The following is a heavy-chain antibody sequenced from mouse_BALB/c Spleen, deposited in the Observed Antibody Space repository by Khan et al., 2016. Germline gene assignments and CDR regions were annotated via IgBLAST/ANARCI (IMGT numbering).Heavy chain of an antibody. CDR3: ARVRQAVDY. J-gene: IGHJ4*01. CDR1: GFTFSTYA. CDR2: INSNGRST. D-gene: IGHD2-14*01. V-gene: IGHV5-6-3*01. Sequence: EVELVESGGGLVQPGVSLKLSCAASGFTFSTYAMSWVRQTPDKRLELVATINSNGRSTYSPDNVHGRFTISRDNAKNTLYLQMSSLKSEDTAMYYCARVRQAVDYWGQGTSVTVSS.